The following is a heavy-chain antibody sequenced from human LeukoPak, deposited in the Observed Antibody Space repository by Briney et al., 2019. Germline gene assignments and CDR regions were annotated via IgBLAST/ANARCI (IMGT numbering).Heavy chain of an antibody. J-gene: IGHJ4*02. V-gene: IGHV3-30*03. CDR2: ISYDGSNK. Sequence: GGSLRLSCAASGFTFSSYGMHWVRQAPGKGLEWVAVISYDGSNKYYADSVKGRFTISRDNAKNSLYLQMDSLRAEDTAVYYCARDFDRAGDYHHFDFWGQGTLVTVSS. D-gene: IGHD3-9*01. CDR3: ARDFDRAGDYHHFDF. CDR1: GFTFSSYG.